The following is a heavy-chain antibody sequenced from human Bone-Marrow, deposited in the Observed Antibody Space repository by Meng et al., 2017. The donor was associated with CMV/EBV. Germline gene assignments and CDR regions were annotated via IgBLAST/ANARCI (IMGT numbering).Heavy chain of an antibody. D-gene: IGHD2-2*02. Sequence: YGISLVRQAPAQGLEWMGEIIPIFGTANGAQKYQGRVTITTDESTSTAYMELSSLRSEDTAVYYCARGGGLDCSSTSCYRRVNWFDPWGQGTLVTVSS. CDR2: IIPIFGTA. CDR3: ARGGGLDCSSTSCYRRVNWFDP. CDR1: YG. V-gene: IGHV1-69*05. J-gene: IGHJ5*02.